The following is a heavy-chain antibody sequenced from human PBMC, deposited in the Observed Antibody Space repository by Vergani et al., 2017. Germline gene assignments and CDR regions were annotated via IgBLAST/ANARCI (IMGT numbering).Heavy chain of an antibody. V-gene: IGHV3-30*03. Sequence: VQLVESGGGLVKPGGSLRLSCAASGFTFSSYGMHWVRQAPGKGLEWVAVISYDGSNKYYADSVKGRFTISRDNSKNTLYLQMNSLRAEDTAVYYCARVRGAVAGGFDPWGQGTLVTVSS. CDR1: GFTFSSYG. J-gene: IGHJ5*02. D-gene: IGHD6-19*01. CDR2: ISYDGSNK. CDR3: ARVRGAVAGGFDP.